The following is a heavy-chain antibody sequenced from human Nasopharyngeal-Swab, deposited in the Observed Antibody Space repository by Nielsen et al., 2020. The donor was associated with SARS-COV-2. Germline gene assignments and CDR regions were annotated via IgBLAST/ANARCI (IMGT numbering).Heavy chain of an antibody. CDR2: ISYDGSYK. Sequence: VRQAPGKGLEWVAVISYDGSYKYYADSVKGRSTISRDNSKNTLYLQMNSLRAEDTAVYYCARGPGDGMDVWGQGTTVTVSS. J-gene: IGHJ6*02. V-gene: IGHV3-30-3*01. CDR3: ARGPGDGMDV. D-gene: IGHD3-10*01.